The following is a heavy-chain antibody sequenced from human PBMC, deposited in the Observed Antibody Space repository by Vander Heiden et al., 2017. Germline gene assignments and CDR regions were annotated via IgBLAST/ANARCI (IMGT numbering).Heavy chain of an antibody. J-gene: IGHJ3*02. V-gene: IGHV3-43*01. CDR2: ISWDGGST. Sequence: EVQLVESGGVVVQPGGSLRLSCAASGFTFDDYPIHWVRQAPGKGLEWVSLISWDGGSTYYADSVKGRFTISRDNSKNSLYLQMNSLRTEDTALYYCAKPLEMATITGPDAFDIWGQGTMVTVSS. CDR3: AKPLEMATITGPDAFDI. CDR1: GFTFDDYP. D-gene: IGHD5-12*01.